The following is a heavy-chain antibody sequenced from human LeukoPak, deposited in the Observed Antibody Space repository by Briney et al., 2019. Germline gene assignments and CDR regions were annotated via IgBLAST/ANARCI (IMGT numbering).Heavy chain of an antibody. CDR1: GFTFSSYA. CDR3: ARDISSGYYDAFDI. D-gene: IGHD3-22*01. CDR2: IYSGGST. V-gene: IGHV3-66*01. Sequence: GGSLRLSCAASGFTFSSYAMSWVRQAPGKGLEWVSIIYSGGSTYYADSVKGRFTISRDNSKNTLYLQMNSLRAEDTAVYYCARDISSGYYDAFDIWGQGTMVTVSS. J-gene: IGHJ3*02.